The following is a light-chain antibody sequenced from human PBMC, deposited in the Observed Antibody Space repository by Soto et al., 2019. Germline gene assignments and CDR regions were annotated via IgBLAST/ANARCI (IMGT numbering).Light chain of an antibody. Sequence: QSALTQPASVSGSPGQSITISCTGTSSDVGGYNYVSLYQQHPGKAPKLMIYEVSNRPSGVSNRFSGSKSGNTASLTISGLQAEDEADYYCSSYTSSTTYVLGTATKVTV. J-gene: IGLJ1*01. CDR3: SSYTSSTTYV. CDR2: EVS. V-gene: IGLV2-14*01. CDR1: SSDVGGYNY.